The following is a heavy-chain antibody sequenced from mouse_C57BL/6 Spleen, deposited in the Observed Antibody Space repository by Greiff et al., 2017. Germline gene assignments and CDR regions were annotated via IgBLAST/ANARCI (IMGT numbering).Heavy chain of an antibody. CDR2: ILPGSGST. V-gene: IGHV1-9*01. CDR3: AGGRGSSKAWFAY. CDR1: GYTFTGYW. J-gene: IGHJ3*01. Sequence: QVQLQQSGAELMKPGASVKLSCKATGYTFTGYWIEWVKQRPGHGLEWIGEILPGSGSTNYNEKFKGKATFTADTSSNTAYMQLSSLTTEDSAIYDCAGGRGSSKAWFAYWGQVTLVTVSA. D-gene: IGHD1-1*01.